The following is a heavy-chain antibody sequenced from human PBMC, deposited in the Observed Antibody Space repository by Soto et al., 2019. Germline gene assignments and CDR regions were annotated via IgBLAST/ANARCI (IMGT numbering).Heavy chain of an antibody. CDR2: ISYDGSNK. V-gene: IGHV3-30*18. Sequence: PGGSLKLSCAASGFTFSSYGMHWVRQAPGKGLEWVAVISYDGSNKYYADSVKGRFTISRDNSKNTLYLQMNTLRAEDTAVYYCAKPYYYDSSDPSSYYYYYGMDVSGHGTTVTLSS. CDR1: GFTFSSYG. J-gene: IGHJ6*02. D-gene: IGHD3-22*01. CDR3: AKPYYYDSSDPSSYYYYYGMDV.